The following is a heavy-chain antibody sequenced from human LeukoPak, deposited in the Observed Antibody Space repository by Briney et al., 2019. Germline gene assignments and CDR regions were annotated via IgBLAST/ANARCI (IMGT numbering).Heavy chain of an antibody. D-gene: IGHD3-22*01. V-gene: IGHV3-23*01. J-gene: IGHJ4*02. CDR3: AKDRVARDSDTSVFDY. Sequence: GGSLRLSCAASGFTFTIYALNWVRQAPGKGLEWVSGISGRGDTPYYAESVKGRFTISRDNSKNTLYLQLNSLRVEDMAVYYCAKDRVARDSDTSVFDYWGQGTLVTVSS. CDR2: ISGRGDTP. CDR1: GFTFTIYA.